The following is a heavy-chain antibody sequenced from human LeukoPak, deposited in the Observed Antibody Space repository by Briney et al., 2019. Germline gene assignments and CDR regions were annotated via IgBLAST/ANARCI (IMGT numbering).Heavy chain of an antibody. CDR3: AKDFNGYSSSSLWDY. CDR1: GFTFDDYA. V-gene: IGHV3-9*01. CDR2: ISWNSGSI. Sequence: GGSLRLSCAASGFTFDDYAMHWVRQAPGKGLEWVSGISWNSGSIGYADSVKGRFTISRDNAKNSLYLQMSSLRAEDTALYYCAKDFNGYSSSSLWDYWGQGTLVTVSS. D-gene: IGHD6-6*01. J-gene: IGHJ4*02.